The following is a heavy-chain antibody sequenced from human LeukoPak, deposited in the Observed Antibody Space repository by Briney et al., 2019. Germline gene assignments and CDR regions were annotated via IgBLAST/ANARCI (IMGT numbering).Heavy chain of an antibody. CDR1: GFTFSRYW. CDR3: ARQRYSDY. CDR2: IKEDGSEN. Sequence: GGSLRLSCAASGFTFSRYWMTWVRQAPGEGLEWVANIKEDGSENSYVESVKGRFTISRDNAKNSLYLQLNSLRAEDTAVYICARQRYSDYWGQGTLVTVSS. D-gene: IGHD1-1*01. V-gene: IGHV3-7*01. J-gene: IGHJ4*02.